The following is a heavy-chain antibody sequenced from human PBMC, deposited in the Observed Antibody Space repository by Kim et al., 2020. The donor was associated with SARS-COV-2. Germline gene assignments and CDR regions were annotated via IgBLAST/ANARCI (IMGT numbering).Heavy chain of an antibody. J-gene: IGHJ4*02. CDR3: ARHFHEHNWDY. D-gene: IGHD3-3*02. CDR2: VWPDGSIK. CDR1: GFDFGIFG. Sequence: GGSLRLSCAASGFDFGIFGMHWVRQAPGKGLEWVSVVWPDGSIKYYGDSVKGRFTISRDNSKKILFLQMNSLRTEDTAVYYCARHFHEHNWDYWGQGTLVTVSS. V-gene: IGHV3-33*01.